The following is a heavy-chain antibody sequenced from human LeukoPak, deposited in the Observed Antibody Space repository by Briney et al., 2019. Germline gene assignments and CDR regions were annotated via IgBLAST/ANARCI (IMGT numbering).Heavy chain of an antibody. V-gene: IGHV1-69*01. J-gene: IGHJ4*02. CDR3: ARDLLGSGSSYSSGAWDY. CDR2: IIPIFGRA. Sequence: SVKVSCKASGGTFSSLTINWVRQAPGQGLEWMGGIIPIFGRANYAQKFQGRVTITADDSTSTAYMELSSLRSEDTAVYYCARDLLGSGSSYSSGAWDYWGQGTLVTVSS. D-gene: IGHD3-22*01. CDR1: GGTFSSLT.